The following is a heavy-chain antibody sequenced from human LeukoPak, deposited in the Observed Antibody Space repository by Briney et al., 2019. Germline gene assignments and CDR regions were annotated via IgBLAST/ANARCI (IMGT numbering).Heavy chain of an antibody. CDR3: AREVSSSWYYFDY. Sequence: SETLSLTCTVSGGSISSGGHYWGWLRQHPGKGLEWIGYIYYSGSTYYNPSLKSRVTISVDTSKNQFSLKLSSVTAADTAVYYCAREVSSSWYYFDYWGQGTLVTVSS. CDR2: IYYSGST. J-gene: IGHJ4*02. CDR1: GGSISSGGHY. V-gene: IGHV4-31*03. D-gene: IGHD6-13*01.